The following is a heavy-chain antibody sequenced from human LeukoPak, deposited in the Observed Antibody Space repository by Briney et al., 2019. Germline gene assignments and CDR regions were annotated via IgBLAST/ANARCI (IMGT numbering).Heavy chain of an antibody. Sequence: PGGSLRLSCAASGFTFSSYSMNWVRQAPGKGLEWVSYISSSSSTIYYADSVKGRFTISRDNAKNSLHLQMNSLRAEDTAVYYCARDKDYYGSGRPFWGQGTLVTVSS. J-gene: IGHJ4*02. CDR2: ISSSSSTI. CDR1: GFTFSSYS. V-gene: IGHV3-48*01. CDR3: ARDKDYYGSGRPF. D-gene: IGHD3-10*01.